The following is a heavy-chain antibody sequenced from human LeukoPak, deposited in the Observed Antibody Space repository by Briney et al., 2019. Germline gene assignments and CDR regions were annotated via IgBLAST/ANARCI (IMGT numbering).Heavy chain of an antibody. CDR2: IYSGGST. Sequence: GGSPRLSCAASGFTVSSNYMSWVRQAPGKGLEWVSVIYSGGSTYYADSVKGRFTISRDNAKNSLYLQMNSLRAEDTAVYYCARESGFRGDAFDIWGQGTMVTVSS. J-gene: IGHJ3*02. CDR1: GFTVSSNY. CDR3: ARESGFRGDAFDI. D-gene: IGHD3-10*01. V-gene: IGHV3-53*01.